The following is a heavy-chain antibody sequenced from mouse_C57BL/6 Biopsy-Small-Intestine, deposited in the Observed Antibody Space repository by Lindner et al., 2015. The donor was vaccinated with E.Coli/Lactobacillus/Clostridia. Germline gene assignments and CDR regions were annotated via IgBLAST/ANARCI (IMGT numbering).Heavy chain of an antibody. CDR3: ATTYGNYGVYFDY. CDR2: IHPYNGVS. J-gene: IGHJ2*01. CDR1: GFSFTGYY. D-gene: IGHD2-10*02. Sequence: VQLQESGPELVKPGASVKISYKASGFSFTGYYMHWVKQSHGNILDWIGYIHPYNGVSSYNQKFKGKATLTVDKSSSTAFMELRSLTSEDSTVYYCATTYGNYGVYFDYWGQGTTLTVSS. V-gene: IGHV1-31*01.